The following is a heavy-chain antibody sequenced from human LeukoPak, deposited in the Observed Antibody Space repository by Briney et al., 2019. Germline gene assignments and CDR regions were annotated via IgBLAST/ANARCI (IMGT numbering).Heavy chain of an antibody. CDR3: VRVGGSWRYFDY. CDR1: GGSISSYY. V-gene: IGHV4-59*01. J-gene: IGHJ4*02. D-gene: IGHD6-13*01. CDR2: IYYSGST. Sequence: PSETLSLTCTVSGGSISSYYWSWIRQPPGKELEWMGYIYYSGSTNYNPSLKSRVTTSVDTSKNKFSLKLSSVTAADTAVYYCVRVGGSWRYFDYWGQGTLVTVSS.